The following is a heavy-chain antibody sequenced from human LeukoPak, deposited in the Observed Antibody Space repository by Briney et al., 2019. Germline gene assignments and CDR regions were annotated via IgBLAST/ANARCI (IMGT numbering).Heavy chain of an antibody. D-gene: IGHD3-22*01. V-gene: IGHV4-4*02. CDR1: GGSISSNNW. J-gene: IGHJ3*02. CDR3: ARGTGDSSGSQEAFDI. Sequence: SETLSLTCAVSGGSISSNNWWSWVRQPPGNGLEWIGEIYHSGSTNYNPSLKSRVTISVDKSKNQFSLKLSSVTAADTAVYYCARGTGDSSGSQEAFDIWGQGTMVTVSS. CDR2: IYHSGST.